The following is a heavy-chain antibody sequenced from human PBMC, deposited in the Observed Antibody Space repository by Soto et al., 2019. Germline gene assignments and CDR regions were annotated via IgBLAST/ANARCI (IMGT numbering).Heavy chain of an antibody. CDR1: GGTFSSYA. Sequence: QVQLVQSGAEVKKPGSSVKVSCKASGGTFSSYAISWVRQAPGQGLEWMGGIIPIFGTANYAQKFQGRVTITADKSTSTAYMELSSLRSEDTAVYYCARAVSGYCSGGSCYSPGKYGMDVWGQGTTVTVSS. D-gene: IGHD2-15*01. CDR2: IIPIFGTA. V-gene: IGHV1-69*06. J-gene: IGHJ6*02. CDR3: ARAVSGYCSGGSCYSPGKYGMDV.